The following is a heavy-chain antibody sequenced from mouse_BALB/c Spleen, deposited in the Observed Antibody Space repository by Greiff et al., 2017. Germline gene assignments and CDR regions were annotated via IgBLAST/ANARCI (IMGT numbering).Heavy chain of an antibody. D-gene: IGHD1-1*01. Sequence: EVQLQQSGPGLVKPSQSLSLTCTVTGYSITSDYAWNWIRQFPGNKLEWMGYISYSGSTSYNPSLKSRISITRDTSKNQFFLQLNSVTTEDTATYYCARREDYYGSSYWYFDVWGAGTTVTVSS. V-gene: IGHV3-2*02. CDR2: ISYSGST. CDR1: GYSITSDYA. CDR3: ARREDYYGSSYWYFDV. J-gene: IGHJ1*01.